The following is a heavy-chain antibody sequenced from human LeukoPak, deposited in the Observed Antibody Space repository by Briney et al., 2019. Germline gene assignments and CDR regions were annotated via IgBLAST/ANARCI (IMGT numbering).Heavy chain of an antibody. Sequence: SETLSLTCAVYGGSFSGYYWSWIRQPPGKGLEWIGEINHSGSTNYNPSLKSRVTISVDTSKNQFSLKLSSVTAADTAVYYCARKRGYKLDYWGQGTLVTVFS. CDR3: ARKRGYKLDY. J-gene: IGHJ4*02. D-gene: IGHD5-18*01. CDR2: INHSGST. CDR1: GGSFSGYY. V-gene: IGHV4-34*01.